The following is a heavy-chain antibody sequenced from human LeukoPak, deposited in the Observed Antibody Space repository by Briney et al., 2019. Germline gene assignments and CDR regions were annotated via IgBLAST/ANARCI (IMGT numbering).Heavy chain of an antibody. CDR2: ISSSSSTI. D-gene: IGHD6-19*01. V-gene: IGHV3-48*04. Sequence: GGSLRLSCAASGFTFSSYSMNWVRQAPGKGLEWVSYISSSSSTIYYADSVKGRFTISRDNAKNSLYLQMNSLRAEDTAVYYCASVPPSSGWYGDFDYWGQGTLVTVSS. CDR3: ASVPPSSGWYGDFDY. CDR1: GFTFSSYS. J-gene: IGHJ4*02.